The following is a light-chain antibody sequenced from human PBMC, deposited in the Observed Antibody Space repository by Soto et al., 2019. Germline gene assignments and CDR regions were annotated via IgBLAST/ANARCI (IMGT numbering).Light chain of an antibody. CDR3: SSYAGSTNYV. J-gene: IGLJ1*01. CDR1: SSDVGGYNY. CDR2: EVS. V-gene: IGLV2-8*01. Sequence: QSALTQPPSASGSPGQSVTISCTGTSSDVGGYNYVSWYQQHPGKAPKLMIYEVSKRPSGVPDRLSGSKSGNTASLTVSGLQAEDEADYYCSSYAGSTNYVFGTGTKLTVL.